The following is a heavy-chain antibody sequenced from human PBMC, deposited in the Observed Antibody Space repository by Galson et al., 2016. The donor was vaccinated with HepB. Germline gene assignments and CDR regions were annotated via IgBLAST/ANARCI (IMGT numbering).Heavy chain of an antibody. CDR1: GFRFSDYN. Sequence: SLRLSCAASGFRFSDYNMNWVRQAPGRGLEWVAYISASSGTIYYADSVKGRFTISRDNANNSLSLQMNSLRAEDTAFYYCARPYTYYFGSGSYFDVLHYGMDVWGQRTTVTVSS. D-gene: IGHD3-10*01. V-gene: IGHV3-48*01. CDR2: ISASSGTI. J-gene: IGHJ6*02. CDR3: ARPYTYYFGSGSYFDVLHYGMDV.